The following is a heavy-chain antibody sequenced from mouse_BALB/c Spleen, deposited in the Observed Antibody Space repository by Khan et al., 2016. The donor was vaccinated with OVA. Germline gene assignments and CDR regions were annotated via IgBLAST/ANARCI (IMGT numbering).Heavy chain of an antibody. J-gene: IGHJ1*01. Sequence: LVESGTELKKPGETVKISCKASGYTFTNYGMNWVKQAPGKGLKWMGWINTYTGETTYTDEFKGRFAFSLETAASNAYLQINNLNNEDMAKYFCSRWASYWYFDVCCAGTTFTVSS. CDR1: GYTFTNYG. CDR3: SRWASYWYFDV. V-gene: IGHV9-1*02. CDR2: INTYTGET.